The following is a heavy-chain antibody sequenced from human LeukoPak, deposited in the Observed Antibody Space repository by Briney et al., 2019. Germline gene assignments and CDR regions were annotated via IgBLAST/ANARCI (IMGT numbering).Heavy chain of an antibody. CDR3: ARGINILDY. J-gene: IGHJ4*02. V-gene: IGHV4-34*01. Sequence: SETLSLTCAVHGGSLSGNYWSWIRQPPGKGLQWIGQGTHDGVTTYNPSLKSRVTISVDTPRNQVSLKVTSLTAADTAVYYCARGINILDYWGQGTLVTVSS. CDR2: GTHDGVT. CDR1: GGSLSGNY.